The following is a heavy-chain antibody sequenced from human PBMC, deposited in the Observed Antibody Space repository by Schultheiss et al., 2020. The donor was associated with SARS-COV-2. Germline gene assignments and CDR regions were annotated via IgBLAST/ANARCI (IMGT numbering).Heavy chain of an antibody. CDR1: GAAFTGYN. V-gene: IGHV1-69*13. CDR3: ARGGYPYGDSHY. J-gene: IGHJ4*02. D-gene: IGHD4-17*01. Sequence: SVKVSCRASGAAFTGYNIHWLRQAPGQGLEWMGGIIPIFGTANYAQKFQGRVTITADESTSTAYMELSSLRSEDTAVYYCARGGYPYGDSHYWGQGTLVTVSS. CDR2: IIPIFGTA.